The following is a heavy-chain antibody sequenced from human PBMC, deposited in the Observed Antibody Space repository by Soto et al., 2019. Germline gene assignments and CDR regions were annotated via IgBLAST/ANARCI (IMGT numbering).Heavy chain of an antibody. CDR1: GYTFTTYA. Sequence: QVQLVQSGAEVKKPGASVKVSCKASGYTFTTYALNWVRQAPGQGLESMGWINPYNDNTFYAQNLQGRITMTTDTSTTTAYMELRSLRSDDTAVYYCARGDMDVWGQGTTVTVSS. CDR2: INPYNDNT. J-gene: IGHJ6*02. V-gene: IGHV1-18*04. CDR3: ARGDMDV.